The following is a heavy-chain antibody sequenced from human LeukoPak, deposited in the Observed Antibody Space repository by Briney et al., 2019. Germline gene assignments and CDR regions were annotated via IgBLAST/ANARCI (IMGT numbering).Heavy chain of an antibody. CDR2: INHSGST. J-gene: IGHJ4*02. V-gene: IGHV4-34*01. CDR1: GGSFSGYY. Sequence: SETLSLTCAVYGGSFSGYYWSWIRQPPGKELEWIGEINHSGSTNYNPSLKSRVTISVDTSKNQFSLKLSSVTAADTAVYYCARDKWLHYFDYWGQGTLVTVSS. D-gene: IGHD6-19*01. CDR3: ARDKWLHYFDY.